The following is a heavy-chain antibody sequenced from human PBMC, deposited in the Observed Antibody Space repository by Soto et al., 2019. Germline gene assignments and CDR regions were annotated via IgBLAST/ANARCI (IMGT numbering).Heavy chain of an antibody. J-gene: IGHJ3*02. CDR3: ARGNRHYDSSGYYDAFDI. CDR2: INSDGSST. V-gene: IGHV3-74*01. CDR1: GFTFSSYW. D-gene: IGHD3-22*01. Sequence: GGSLRLSCAASGFTFSSYWMHWVRQAPGKGLVWVSRINSDGSSTSCADSVKGRFTISRDNAKNTLYLQMNSLRAEDTAVYYCARGNRHYDSSGYYDAFDIWGQGTMVTVSS.